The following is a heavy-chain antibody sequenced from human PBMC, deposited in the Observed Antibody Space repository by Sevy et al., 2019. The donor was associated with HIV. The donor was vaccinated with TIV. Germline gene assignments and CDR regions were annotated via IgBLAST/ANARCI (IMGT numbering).Heavy chain of an antibody. CDR2: ISTSGTYQ. J-gene: IGHJ4*02. CDR3: ARDLNDYNNYMYSFDY. V-gene: IGHV3-21*01. Sequence: GGSLRLSCAVSGFTFSSYSMNWVRQAPGKGLEWVSFISTSGTYQYYADSVKGRFTISRDNAKNSLFLQMNSLRADDTAVYYCARDLNDYNNYMYSFDYWGQGTLVIVSS. CDR1: GFTFSSYS. D-gene: IGHD4-4*01.